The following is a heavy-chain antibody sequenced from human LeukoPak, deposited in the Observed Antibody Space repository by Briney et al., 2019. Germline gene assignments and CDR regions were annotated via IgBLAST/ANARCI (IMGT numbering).Heavy chain of an antibody. CDR3: ARDLRYFDWLLFDYYYYYMDV. CDR1: GYTFTGYY. J-gene: IGHJ6*03. D-gene: IGHD3-9*01. V-gene: IGHV1-2*06. CDR2: INPNSGGT. Sequence: GASVKVSCKASGYTFTGYYMHWVRQAPGQGLEWMGRINPNSGGTNYAQKFQGRVTMTRDTSISTAYMELSRLRSDDTAVYYCARDLRYFDWLLFDYYYYYMDVWGKGTTVTVSS.